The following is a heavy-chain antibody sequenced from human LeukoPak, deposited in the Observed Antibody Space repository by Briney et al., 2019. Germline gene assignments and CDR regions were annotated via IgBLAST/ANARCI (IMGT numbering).Heavy chain of an antibody. D-gene: IGHD2-2*01. CDR2: INPNSGGT. Sequence: ASVKASCKASGYTFTGYYMHWVRQAPGQGLEWMGWINPNSGGTNYAQKFQGRVTMTRDTSISTAYMELSRLRSDDTAVYYCARAPGYCSSTSCQSRIWFDPWGQGTLVTVSS. J-gene: IGHJ5*02. CDR3: ARAPGYCSSTSCQSRIWFDP. CDR1: GYTFTGYY. V-gene: IGHV1-2*02.